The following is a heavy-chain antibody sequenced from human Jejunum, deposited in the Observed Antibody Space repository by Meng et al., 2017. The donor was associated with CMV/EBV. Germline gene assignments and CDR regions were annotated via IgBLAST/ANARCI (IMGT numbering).Heavy chain of an antibody. J-gene: IGHJ4*02. CDR2: IDYRGTT. V-gene: IGHV4-39*01. CDR1: GGSIGSHYYY. CDR3: ATHKWEPKSDPMDY. Sequence: GGSIGSHYYYWGWIRHPPGKGLEWIGNIDYRGTTYYTPSLRRRATMSVDTSRNQFSLRLSSVTAADTAVYYCATHKWEPKSDPMDYWGQGTLVTVSS. D-gene: IGHD1-26*01.